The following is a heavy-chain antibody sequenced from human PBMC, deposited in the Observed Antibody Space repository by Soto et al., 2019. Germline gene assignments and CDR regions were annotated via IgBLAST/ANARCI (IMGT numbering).Heavy chain of an antibody. CDR3: ARDGYFDY. CDR1: GYSFTNYG. Sequence: QVQLVQSGAEVKKPGASVKVSCKSSGYSFTNYGIGWVRQAPGQGLEWMGWISAHNGNTNYAQKCQGRVSMTTFTSTSTAHMELTSLISDVTAVYYCARDGYFDYWRRGRLVTVSS. CDR2: ISAHNGNT. J-gene: IGHJ4*01. V-gene: IGHV1-18*01.